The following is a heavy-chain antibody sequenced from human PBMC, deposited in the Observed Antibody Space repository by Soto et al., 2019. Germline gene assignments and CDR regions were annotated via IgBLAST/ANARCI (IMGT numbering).Heavy chain of an antibody. V-gene: IGHV3-7*01. CDR2: IKNDGSEK. Sequence: EVQLVESGGGLVQPGGSLRLSCAASGFTFKNYWMSWLRQAPGKGLEWVANIKNDGSEKDNGDSVKGRFTISRDKAKNTLYLQMNSLRAEDTAVYYCAKGGSWDLDYWGQGALVTVSS. CDR1: GFTFKNYW. D-gene: IGHD1-26*01. CDR3: AKGGSWDLDY. J-gene: IGHJ4*02.